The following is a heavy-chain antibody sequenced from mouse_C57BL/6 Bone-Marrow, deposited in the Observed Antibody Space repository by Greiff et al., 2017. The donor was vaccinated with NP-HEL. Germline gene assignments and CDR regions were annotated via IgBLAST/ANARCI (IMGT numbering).Heavy chain of an antibody. J-gene: IGHJ3*01. CDR3: TRRLLRFAWFAY. V-gene: IGHV1-15*01. CDR2: IDPETGGT. CDR1: GYTFTDYE. Sequence: QVQLQQSGAELVRPGASVTLSCKASGYTFTDYEMHWVKQTPVHGLEWIGAIDPETGGTAYNQKFKGKAILTADKSSSTAYMELRSLTSEDSAVYYCTRRLLRFAWFAYWRQGTLVTVSA. D-gene: IGHD1-1*01.